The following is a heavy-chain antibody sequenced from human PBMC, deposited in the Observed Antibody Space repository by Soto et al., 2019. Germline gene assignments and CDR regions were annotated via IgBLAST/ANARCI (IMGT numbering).Heavy chain of an antibody. D-gene: IGHD3-16*01. CDR3: ARVWGGYYFDF. V-gene: IGHV4-61*01. CDR2: LYSSGNT. CDR1: GASVSSGFSY. J-gene: IGHJ4*02. Sequence: QVQLQESGPGLVKPSETLSLTCIVPGASVSSGFSYWSWIRQPPGKGLEWIGCLYSSGNTNYNPSLNSRVTISVDTSKNQFSLRLTSVTAADTAVYYCARVWGGYYFDFWGQGTLVTVSS.